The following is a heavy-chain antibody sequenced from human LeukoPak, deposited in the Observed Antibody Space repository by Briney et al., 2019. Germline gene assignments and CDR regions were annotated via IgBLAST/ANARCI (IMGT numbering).Heavy chain of an antibody. CDR2: ISYDGGKK. D-gene: IGHD1-26*01. CDR3: HSTSAREDAFDI. CDR1: GFTFSSFG. J-gene: IGHJ3*02. Sequence: GGSLRLSCAASGFTFSSFGMHWVRQAPGKGLEWVAVISYDGGKKYFADSVTGRFTISRDNSKNTMYLEMNSLRVEDTALYYCHSTSAREDAFDIWGQGTMVTVSS. V-gene: IGHV3-30*03.